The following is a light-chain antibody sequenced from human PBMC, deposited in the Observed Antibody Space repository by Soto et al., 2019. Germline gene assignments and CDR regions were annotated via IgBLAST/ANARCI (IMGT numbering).Light chain of an antibody. CDR3: CAYAGSSTFGV. CDR2: EGS. V-gene: IGLV2-23*03. J-gene: IGLJ3*02. CDR1: SSGVGSYNL. Sequence: QSALTQPASVSGSPGQSITISCTGTSSGVGSYNLVSWYQQQPGKAPKLMIYEGSKRPSGVSNRFSGSKSGNTSSQTISGLQAEDEADYYCCAYAGSSTFGVFGGGTKLTVL.